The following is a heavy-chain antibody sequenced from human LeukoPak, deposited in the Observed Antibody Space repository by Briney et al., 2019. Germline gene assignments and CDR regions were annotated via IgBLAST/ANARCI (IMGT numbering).Heavy chain of an antibody. CDR1: GGSISSSSYY. CDR2: INHSGST. CDR3: ARAAGYSSSSPYYYYYYMDV. J-gene: IGHJ6*03. D-gene: IGHD6-6*01. Sequence: PSETLSPTCTVSGGSISSSSYYWGWIRQPPGKGLEWIGEINHSGSTNYNPSLKSRVTISVDTSKNQFSLKLSSVTAADTAVYYCARAAGYSSSSPYYYYYYMDVWGKGTTVTVSS. V-gene: IGHV4-39*07.